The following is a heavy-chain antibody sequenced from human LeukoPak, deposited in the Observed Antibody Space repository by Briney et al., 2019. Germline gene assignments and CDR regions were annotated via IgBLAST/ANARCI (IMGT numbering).Heavy chain of an antibody. CDR2: ISSSTTDI. CDR1: GFTFTGYT. J-gene: IGHJ4*02. CDR3: AKLPQVGATTH. V-gene: IGHV3-21*01. Sequence: GGSLRLSCAASGFTFTGYTINWVRQAPGKGLEWVSCISSSTTDIYYADSVKGRFTISRDNAKRSVYLQMNSLRAEDTAVYYCAKLPQVGATTHWGQGTLVTVSS. D-gene: IGHD1-26*01.